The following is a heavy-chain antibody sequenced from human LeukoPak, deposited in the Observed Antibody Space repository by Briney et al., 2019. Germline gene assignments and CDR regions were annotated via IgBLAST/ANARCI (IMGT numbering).Heavy chain of an antibody. CDR3: ARAYSTAWFDY. J-gene: IGHJ4*02. CDR2: ISDDGSDI. D-gene: IGHD6-13*01. CDR1: GFSFSLFG. Sequence: GGSLRLSCAASGFSFSLFGMNWVRQAPGKGLEWVAVISDDGSDIHYADSVKGRFTISRDNAKNSLFLQLNSLRPEDTAVYYCARAYSTAWFDYWGQGALVTVSS. V-gene: IGHV3-30*03.